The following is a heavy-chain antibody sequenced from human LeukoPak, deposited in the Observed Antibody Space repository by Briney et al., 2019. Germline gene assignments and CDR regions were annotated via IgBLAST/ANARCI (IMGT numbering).Heavy chain of an antibody. D-gene: IGHD3-22*01. CDR2: IYSGGST. CDR3: ARAYGDSGYYQLPIDY. J-gene: IGHJ4*02. CDR1: GFTVSSNY. Sequence: GGSLRLSCAASGFTVSSNYMSWVRQAPGKGLEWVSVIYSGGSTYYADSVKGRFTISRDNSKNTLYLQMSSLRVDDTALYVCARAYGDSGYYQLPIDYWGQGTLVTVSS. V-gene: IGHV3-66*01.